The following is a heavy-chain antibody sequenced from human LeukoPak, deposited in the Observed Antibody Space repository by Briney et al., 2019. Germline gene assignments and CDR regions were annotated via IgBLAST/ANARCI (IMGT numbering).Heavy chain of an antibody. Sequence: TPSETLSLTCAVYGGSFSGYYWSWIRQPPGKGLEWIGEINHSGSTNYNPSLKSRVTISVDTSKNQFSLKLSSVTAADTAVYYCARHRASLKFLEWLLPFDYWGQGTLVTVSS. D-gene: IGHD3-3*01. V-gene: IGHV4-34*01. CDR3: ARHRASLKFLEWLLPFDY. CDR1: GGSFSGYY. J-gene: IGHJ4*02. CDR2: INHSGST.